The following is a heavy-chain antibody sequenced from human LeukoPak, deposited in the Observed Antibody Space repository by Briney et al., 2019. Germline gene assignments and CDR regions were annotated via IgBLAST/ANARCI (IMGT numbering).Heavy chain of an antibody. CDR3: ARLRAAQTYDC. V-gene: IGHV3-7*04. CDR1: GFTLSNYW. CDR2: IRQDGNEK. J-gene: IGHJ4*02. Sequence: PSGGSLRLPCAGAGFTLSNYWMSWVRQAPGKGLEWVANIRQDGNEKYYVDSVKGRFTISRDNPKNSLYLQMNSLRAEDTAIYYCARLRAAQTYDCWGQGTLVTVSS. D-gene: IGHD6-13*01.